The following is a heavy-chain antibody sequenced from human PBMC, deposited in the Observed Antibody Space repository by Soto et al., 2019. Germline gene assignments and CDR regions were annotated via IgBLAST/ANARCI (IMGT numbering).Heavy chain of an antibody. V-gene: IGHV4-34*01. J-gene: IGHJ5*02. CDR1: GGSFSGYY. CDR2: ITHTGTT. D-gene: IGHD3-16*01. Sequence: QVQLQQWGAGLLKPSDTLSLTCAVQGGSFSGYYWSWIRQPPGKGLEWIGAITHTGTTNYNPSLRSRANIPLDTSMNPVYRGVSSVLAANSAFYFWAGEGRDFVLGTDPPNKWFAPCGQRTLVTVSS. CDR3: AGEGRDFVLGTDPPNKWFAP.